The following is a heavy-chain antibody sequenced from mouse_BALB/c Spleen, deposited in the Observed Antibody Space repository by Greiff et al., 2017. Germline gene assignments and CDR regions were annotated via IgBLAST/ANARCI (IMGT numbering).Heavy chain of an antibody. CDR1: GFTFSSYY. V-gene: IGHV5-6-2*01. Sequence: DVMLVESGGGLVKLGGSLKLSCAASGFTFSSYYMSWVRQTPEKRLELVAAINSNGGSTYYPDTVKGRFTISRDNAKNTLYLQMSSLKSEDTALYYCARHPYGYYAMDYWGQGTSVTVSS. CDR3: ARHPYGYYAMDY. D-gene: IGHD2-10*02. J-gene: IGHJ4*01. CDR2: INSNGGST.